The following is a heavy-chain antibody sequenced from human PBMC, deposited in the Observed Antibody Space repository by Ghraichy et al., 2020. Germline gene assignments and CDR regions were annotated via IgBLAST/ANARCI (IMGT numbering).Heavy chain of an antibody. CDR2: INPNTGGT. J-gene: IGHJ4*02. CDR3: ARDPFDDYGDYFDY. Sequence: VKVSCKASGYTFTDSYIHWVRQAPGQGLEWMGWINPNTGGTNYPRRFQGRVTMTRDTSITTAYMELTSLTSDDTAVYYCARDPFDDYGDYFDYWGQGTLVTGSS. D-gene: IGHD4/OR15-4a*01. V-gene: IGHV1-2*02. CDR1: GYTFTDSY.